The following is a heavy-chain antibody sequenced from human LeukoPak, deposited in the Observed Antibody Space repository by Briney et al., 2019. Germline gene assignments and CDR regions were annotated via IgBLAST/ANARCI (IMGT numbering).Heavy chain of an antibody. CDR3: ASSRGGMAPFYYYYGMDV. Sequence: PSETLSLTCTVSGGSISSSSYYWGWIRQPPGKGLEWIGSIYYSGSTYYNPSLKSRVTISVDTSKNQFSLKLSSVTAADTAVYYCASSRGGMAPFYYYYGMDVWGQGTTVTVSS. CDR1: GGSISSSSYY. D-gene: IGHD6-13*01. CDR2: IYYSGST. J-gene: IGHJ6*02. V-gene: IGHV4-39*01.